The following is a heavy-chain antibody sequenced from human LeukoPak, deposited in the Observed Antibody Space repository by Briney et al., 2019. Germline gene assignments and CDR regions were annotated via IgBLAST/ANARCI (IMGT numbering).Heavy chain of an antibody. Sequence: GGSLRLSCAASGFTFDDYGMSWVRQAPGKGLEWVSGINWNGGSTGYADSVKGRFTISRDNAKNSLYLQVNSLRAEDTALYYCARVGYVAKLLLFDYWGQGTLVTVSS. CDR1: GFTFDDYG. CDR3: ARVGYVAKLLLFDY. J-gene: IGHJ4*02. D-gene: IGHD2-2*01. V-gene: IGHV3-20*04. CDR2: INWNGGST.